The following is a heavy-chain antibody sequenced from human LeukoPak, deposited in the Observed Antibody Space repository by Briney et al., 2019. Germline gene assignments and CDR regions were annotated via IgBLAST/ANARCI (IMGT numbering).Heavy chain of an antibody. CDR1: GGSISSYY. CDR2: IYTSGST. V-gene: IGHV4-4*07. CDR3: ARELATYSGYEYYYYYYYMDV. D-gene: IGHD5-12*01. Sequence: PSETLSLTCTVSGGSISSYYWSWIRQPAGKGLEWIRRIYTSGSTNYNPSLKSRVTMSVDTSKSQFSLKLSSVTAADTAVYYCARELATYSGYEYYYYYYYMDVWGKGTTLTVSS. J-gene: IGHJ6*03.